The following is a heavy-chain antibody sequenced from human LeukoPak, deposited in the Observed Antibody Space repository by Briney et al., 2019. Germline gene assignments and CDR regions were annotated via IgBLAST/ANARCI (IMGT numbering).Heavy chain of an antibody. J-gene: IGHJ5*02. CDR2: IYTSGRT. D-gene: IGHD3-22*01. V-gene: IGHV4-4*07. Sequence: SETLSLTCTVSGGSMSNYYWTWIRQPAGKGLEWIGRIYTSGRTNYNPSLKSRVTMSLDTSKNQFSVKLSSVTAADTAVCYCARISNYYDSSGYHNWFDPWGQGTLVTVSS. CDR3: ARISNYYDSSGYHNWFDP. CDR1: GGSMSNYY.